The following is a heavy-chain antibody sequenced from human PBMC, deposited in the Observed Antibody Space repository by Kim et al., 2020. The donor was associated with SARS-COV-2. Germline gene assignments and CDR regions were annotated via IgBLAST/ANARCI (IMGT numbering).Heavy chain of an antibody. CDR3: ARGTMVRGVISSVDY. CDR2: IYPGDSDT. D-gene: IGHD3-10*01. V-gene: IGHV5-51*01. CDR1: GYSFTSYW. J-gene: IGHJ4*02. Sequence: GESLKISCKGSGYSFTSYWIGWVRQMPGKGLEWMGIIYPGDSDTRYSPSFQGQVTISADKSISTAYLQWSSLKASDTAMYYCARGTMVRGVISSVDYWGQATLVTVSP.